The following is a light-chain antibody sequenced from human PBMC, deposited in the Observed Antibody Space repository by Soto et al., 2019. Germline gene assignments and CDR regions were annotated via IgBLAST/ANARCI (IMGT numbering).Light chain of an antibody. Sequence: EIVMTQSPATPSVSPGERATLSCRASQSVSSNLAWYQQKPGQAPRLLIYGASTRATGIPARFGGSGSGTDFTLTITRLEPEDFAVYYCQQYGSSPRTFGQGTRLEIK. CDR1: QSVSSN. J-gene: IGKJ5*01. CDR3: QQYGSSPRT. CDR2: GAS. V-gene: IGKV3-20*01.